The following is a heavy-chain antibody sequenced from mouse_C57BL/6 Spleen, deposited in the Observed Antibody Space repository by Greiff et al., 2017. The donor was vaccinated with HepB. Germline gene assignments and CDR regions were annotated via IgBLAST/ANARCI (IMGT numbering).Heavy chain of an antibody. Sequence: QVQLKQSGAELVRPGASVKLSCKASGYTFTDYYINWVKQRPGQGLEWIARIYPGSGNTYYNEKFKGKATLTAEKSSSTAYMQLSSLTSEDSAVYFCANNYYGSSYAMDYWGQGTSVTVSS. D-gene: IGHD1-1*01. CDR2: IYPGSGNT. J-gene: IGHJ4*01. CDR1: GYTFTDYY. CDR3: ANNYYGSSYAMDY. V-gene: IGHV1-76*01.